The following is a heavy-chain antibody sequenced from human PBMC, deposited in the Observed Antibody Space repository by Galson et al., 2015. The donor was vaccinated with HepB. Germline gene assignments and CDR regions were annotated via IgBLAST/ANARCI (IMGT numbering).Heavy chain of an antibody. CDR2: IKQDGSEK. CDR1: GFTFSSHW. J-gene: IGHJ5*01. V-gene: IGHV3-7*01. Sequence: SLRLSCEASGFTFSSHWMSWVRQAPGKGLECVANIKQDGSEKHYVDSVKGRFAISRDDAKNSLYLQMRSMRADDTAVYYCARRFSSRGWFDYWGQGTLVTVSS. D-gene: IGHD6-13*01. CDR3: ARRFSSRGWFDY.